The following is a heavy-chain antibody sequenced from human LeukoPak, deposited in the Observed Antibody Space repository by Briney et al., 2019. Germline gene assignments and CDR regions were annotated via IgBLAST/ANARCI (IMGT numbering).Heavy chain of an antibody. D-gene: IGHD2-2*02. CDR3: ARDYCSSTSCYTDAFDI. J-gene: IGHJ3*02. V-gene: IGHV4-4*07. Sequence: SETLSLTCTVSGGSISSYYWSWIRQPAGKGLEWIGRIYTSGSTYYNPSLKSRVTMSVDTSKNQLSLKLSSVTAADTAVYYCARDYCSSTSCYTDAFDIWGQGTMVTVSS. CDR1: GGSISSYY. CDR2: IYTSGST.